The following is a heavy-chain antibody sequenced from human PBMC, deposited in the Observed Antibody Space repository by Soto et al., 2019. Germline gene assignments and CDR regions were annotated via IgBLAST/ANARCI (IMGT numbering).Heavy chain of an antibody. CDR2: FYYSEST. Sequence: SETLPVTCAVSGGSISSSSYYWGWIRQPPGKGLEWIGSFYYSESTYYNPSLKSRVTISVDTSKNQFSLKLSSVTAADTAVYYCATITIFGVVPNFFDYWGQGTLVTVS. J-gene: IGHJ4*02. V-gene: IGHV4-39*01. CDR1: GGSISSSSYY. CDR3: ATITIFGVVPNFFDY. D-gene: IGHD3-3*01.